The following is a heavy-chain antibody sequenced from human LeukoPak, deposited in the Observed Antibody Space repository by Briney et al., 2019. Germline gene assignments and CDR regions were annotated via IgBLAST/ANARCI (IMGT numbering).Heavy chain of an antibody. J-gene: IGHJ4*02. CDR1: GFTFSSYA. CDR3: AKEYYDFWSGYYSGPEH. D-gene: IGHD3-3*01. CDR2: ISGSGGST. V-gene: IGHV3-23*01. Sequence: PGGSLRLSCAASGFTFSSYAMSWVRQAPGKGLEWVSAISGSGGSTYYADSVKGRFTISRDNSKNTLYLQMNSLRAEDTAVYYCAKEYYDFWSGYYSGPEHWGQGTLVTVSS.